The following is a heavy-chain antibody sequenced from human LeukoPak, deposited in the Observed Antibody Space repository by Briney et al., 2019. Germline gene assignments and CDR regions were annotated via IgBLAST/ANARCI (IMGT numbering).Heavy chain of an antibody. CDR3: ARANHCGGDCYSQDY. V-gene: IGHV4-59*01. J-gene: IGHJ4*02. Sequence: SETLSLTCTVSGGSISSYYWSWIRQPPGKGLEWIGYIYYSGSTNYNPSLKSRVTISVDTSKNQFSLKLSSVTAPDTAVYYCARANHCGGDCYSQDYWGQGTLVTVSS. CDR2: IYYSGST. D-gene: IGHD2-21*02. CDR1: GGSISSYY.